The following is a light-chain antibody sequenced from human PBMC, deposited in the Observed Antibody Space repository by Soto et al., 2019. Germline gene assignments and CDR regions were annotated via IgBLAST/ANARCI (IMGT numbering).Light chain of an antibody. CDR3: SSYAGSNKV. Sequence: QSALTQPPSASGSPGQSVTISCTGTSSDVGAYNYVSWYQQHPGKAPKLMIYEVSKRPSGVPDRFSGSKSGNTASLTVSGLHAEDEADYYCSSYAGSNKVFGGGTKLTVL. V-gene: IGLV2-8*01. CDR1: SSDVGAYNY. J-gene: IGLJ2*01. CDR2: EVS.